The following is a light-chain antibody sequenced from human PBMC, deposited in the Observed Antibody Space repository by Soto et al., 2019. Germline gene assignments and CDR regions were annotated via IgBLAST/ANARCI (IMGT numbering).Light chain of an antibody. CDR2: GNS. Sequence: QAVVTQPPSVSGAPGQRVTISCTGSSSNIGAGYDVHWYQQLPGTAPKLLIYGNSNRPSGVPDRFSGSKSGTSASLAITGLQAEDEADYYGQSYDSSLSGSGVFGGGTQLTVL. CDR3: QSYDSSLSGSGV. CDR1: SSNIGAGYD. V-gene: IGLV1-40*01. J-gene: IGLJ7*01.